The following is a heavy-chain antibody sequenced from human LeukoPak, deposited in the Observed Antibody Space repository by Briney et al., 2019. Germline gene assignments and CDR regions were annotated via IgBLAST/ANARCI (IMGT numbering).Heavy chain of an antibody. CDR1: GYSISSGYY. Sequence: PSETLSLTCTVSGYSISSGYYWGWIRQPPGKGLEWIGSIYHSGSTYYNPSLKSRVTISVDTSKNQFSLKLGSVTAADTAVYYCARALDYYGSGSYYDYWGQGTLVTVSS. V-gene: IGHV4-38-2*02. J-gene: IGHJ4*02. D-gene: IGHD3-10*01. CDR3: ARALDYYGSGSYYDY. CDR2: IYHSGST.